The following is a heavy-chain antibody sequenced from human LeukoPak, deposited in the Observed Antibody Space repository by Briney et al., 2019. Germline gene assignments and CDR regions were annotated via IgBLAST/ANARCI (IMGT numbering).Heavy chain of an antibody. Sequence: GGSLRLSCAASGFTFSSYGMHWVRQAPGKGLEWVAVISYDGSNKYYADSVKGRFTISRDNSKNTLYLQMNSLRAEDTAVYYCAKLYGSGGPMDVWGKGTTVTVSS. J-gene: IGHJ6*03. V-gene: IGHV3-30*18. CDR1: GFTFSSYG. D-gene: IGHD3-10*01. CDR3: AKLYGSGGPMDV. CDR2: ISYDGSNK.